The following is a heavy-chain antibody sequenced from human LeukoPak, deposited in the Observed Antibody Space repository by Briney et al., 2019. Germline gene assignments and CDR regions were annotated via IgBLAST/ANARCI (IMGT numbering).Heavy chain of an antibody. Sequence: PGGSLRLSCAASGFTFSTYTIICVRQAPGKGLEWVSSISSGSTNIYYADSVKGRFTISRDNAKNSLYLQMNSLRDEATAVYYCVRGRVRDYAFDYLGQGTLVTVSS. D-gene: IGHD4-17*01. J-gene: IGHJ4*02. CDR3: VRGRVRDYAFDY. CDR2: ISSGSTNI. CDR1: GFTFSTYT. V-gene: IGHV3-21*01.